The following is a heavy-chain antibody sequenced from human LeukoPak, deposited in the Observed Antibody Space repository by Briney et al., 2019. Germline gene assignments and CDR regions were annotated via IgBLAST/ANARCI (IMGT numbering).Heavy chain of an antibody. CDR2: INPNSGGT. V-gene: IGHV1-2*02. Sequence: ASVKVSCKASGYTFTGYYMHWVRQAPGQGLEWMGWINPNSGGTNYAQKFQGRVTMTRDTSISTAYMELSRLRSDDTAVYYCARQSGYYIDYYMDVWGKGTTVTVSS. CDR3: ARQSGYYIDYYMDV. D-gene: IGHD3-3*01. CDR1: GYTFTGYY. J-gene: IGHJ6*03.